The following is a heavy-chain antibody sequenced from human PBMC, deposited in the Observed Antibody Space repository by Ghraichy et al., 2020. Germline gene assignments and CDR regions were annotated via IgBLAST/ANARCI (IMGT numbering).Heavy chain of an antibody. D-gene: IGHD3-22*01. CDR1: GGSFSGYY. V-gene: IGHV4-34*01. J-gene: IGHJ4*02. CDR3: AIGGYPFDY. CDR2: INHSGST. Sequence: ETLSLTCDVYGGSFSGYYWSWIRQPPGKGLEWIGEINHSGSTNYNPSLKSRVTLSVDTSKNQISLKLISVTAADTAVYYCAIGGYPFDYWGQGTLVTVSS.